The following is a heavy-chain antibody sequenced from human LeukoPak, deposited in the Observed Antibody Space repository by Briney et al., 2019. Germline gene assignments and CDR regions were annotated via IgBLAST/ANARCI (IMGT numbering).Heavy chain of an antibody. V-gene: IGHV3-30-3*01. CDR1: GFTFSSYA. J-gene: IGHJ4*02. D-gene: IGHD4-23*01. CDR2: ISHDGSDI. Sequence: GGSLRLSCAASGFTFSSYAMHWVRQAPGKGLEWVATISHDGSDIFYVESGKGRFTISRDNSKTTVYLQMTGLRTDDTGVYYCARVRDPFRWTRTLDHWGQGTRVIVSS. CDR3: ARVRDPFRWTRTLDH.